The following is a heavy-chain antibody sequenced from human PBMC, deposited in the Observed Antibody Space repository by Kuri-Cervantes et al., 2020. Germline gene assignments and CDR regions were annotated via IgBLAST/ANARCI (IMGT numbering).Heavy chain of an antibody. CDR3: AREIVEYSSSPGVYYYGIDV. CDR2: ISAYNGNA. D-gene: IGHD6-6*01. Sequence: ASVKVSCKASGYTFTSYGISWVRQAPGQGLEWMGWISAYNGNANYAQKLQGRVTMTTDTSTSTAYMELSSLRSEDTAVYYCAREIVEYSSSPGVYYYGIDVWGQGTTVTVSS. J-gene: IGHJ6*02. CDR1: GYTFTSYG. V-gene: IGHV1-18*01.